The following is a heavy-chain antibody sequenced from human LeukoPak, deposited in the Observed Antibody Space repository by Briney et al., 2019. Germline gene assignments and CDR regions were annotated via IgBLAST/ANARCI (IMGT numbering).Heavy chain of an antibody. CDR3: AREVIRDFWSGYYTHFDK. Sequence: PSDTLSLTCSVSGGSVKIYYWSWLRQSAGRGLEWIGRINAVGSSDFNPSLRRRVSMSVDTSKNQVSLNVTSVTAADTAVYHCAREVIRDFWSGYYTHFDKWGPGTLVTVSS. J-gene: IGHJ4*02. D-gene: IGHD3-3*01. CDR2: INAVGSS. V-gene: IGHV4-4*07. CDR1: GGSVKIYY.